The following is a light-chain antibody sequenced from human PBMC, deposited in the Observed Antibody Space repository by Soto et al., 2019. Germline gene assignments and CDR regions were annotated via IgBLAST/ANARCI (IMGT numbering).Light chain of an antibody. CDR3: GSWDTSLPACV. CDR2: DDN. Sequence: QSVLTQPPSVSAAPGQRVTISCSGSASNIGNNSVSWYQQLPGAAPKLLIYDDNNRPSGIPDRFSGSKSGTSATLGITGLQPGDEADYYCGSWDTSLPACVFGPGTQLTVL. CDR1: ASNIGNNS. V-gene: IGLV1-51*01. J-gene: IGLJ7*01.